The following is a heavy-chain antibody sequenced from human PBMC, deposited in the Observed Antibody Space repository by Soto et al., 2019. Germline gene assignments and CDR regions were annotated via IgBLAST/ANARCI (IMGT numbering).Heavy chain of an antibody. V-gene: IGHV4-39*01. CDR1: GGSISSRYYY. CDR2: IYYSGSI. D-gene: IGHD3-3*01. Sequence: SETLSLTCTVSGGSISSRYYYWGWIRQPPGKGLEWIGSIYYSGSIYDNPSLKSRVTISVDTSKNEFSLKLSSVTAADTAVYYCARHSRTLRRGYLNWFDPWGQGTLVTVSS. J-gene: IGHJ5*02. CDR3: ARHSRTLRRGYLNWFDP.